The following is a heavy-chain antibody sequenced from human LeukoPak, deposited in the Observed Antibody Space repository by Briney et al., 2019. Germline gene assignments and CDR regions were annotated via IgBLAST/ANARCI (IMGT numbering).Heavy chain of an antibody. J-gene: IGHJ3*02. CDR1: GYTFTSYD. CDR2: MNPNSGNT. Sequence: ASVKVSCKASGYTFTSYDINWVRQATGQGLEWMGWMNPNSGNTGYAQKFQGRVTMTRNTSISTAYMELSSLRSEDTAVYYCARGRMSQQLDAFDIRGQGTMVTVSS. V-gene: IGHV1-8*01. CDR3: ARGRMSQQLDAFDI. D-gene: IGHD6-13*01.